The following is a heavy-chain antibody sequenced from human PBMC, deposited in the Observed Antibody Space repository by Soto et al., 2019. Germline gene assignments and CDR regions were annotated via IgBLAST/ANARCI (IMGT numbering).Heavy chain of an antibody. Sequence: GGSLRLSCAASGFTFSNAWMNWVRQAPGKGLEWVGRIKSKTDGGTTDYAAPVKGRFTISRDDSKNTLYLQMNSLKTEDTAVYYCTTAVIRDIVVVVAANHYYGMDVWGQGTTVTVSS. V-gene: IGHV3-15*07. D-gene: IGHD2-15*01. CDR2: IKSKTDGGTT. J-gene: IGHJ6*02. CDR3: TTAVIRDIVVVVAANHYYGMDV. CDR1: GFTFSNAW.